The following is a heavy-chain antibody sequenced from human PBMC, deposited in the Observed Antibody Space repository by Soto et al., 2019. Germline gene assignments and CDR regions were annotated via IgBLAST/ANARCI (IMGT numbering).Heavy chain of an antibody. Sequence: TLSLTCTVSGGSISSYYWSWIRQPPGKGLEWIGYIYYSGSTNYNPSLKSRVTISVDTSKNQFSLKLSSVTAADTAVYYCARHLRYFDWPNDAFDIWGQGTMVTVSS. CDR3: ARHLRYFDWPNDAFDI. J-gene: IGHJ3*02. CDR2: IYYSGST. D-gene: IGHD3-9*01. CDR1: GGSISSYY. V-gene: IGHV4-59*08.